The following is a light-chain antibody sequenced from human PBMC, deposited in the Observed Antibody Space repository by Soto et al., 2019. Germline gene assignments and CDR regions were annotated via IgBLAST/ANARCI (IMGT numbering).Light chain of an antibody. CDR1: QSISSW. V-gene: IGKV1-5*01. CDR2: DAS. Sequence: DIQMTQSPSTLSASVGDRVTITCRASQSISSWLAWYQQKPGKAPKLLIYDASSLESGLPSRFSGSGSGTVFTLTISSLPPDYFATYCYQHYNRYSLTFGQGTKVEIK. CDR3: QHYNRYSLT. J-gene: IGKJ1*01.